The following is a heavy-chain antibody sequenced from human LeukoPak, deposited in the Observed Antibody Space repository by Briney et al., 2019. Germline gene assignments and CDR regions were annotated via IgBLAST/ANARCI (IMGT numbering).Heavy chain of an antibody. CDR3: ARERKSNYYLDV. CDR1: GFTFSSYG. V-gene: IGHV3-30*03. J-gene: IGHJ6*03. CDR2: ISYDGSNK. Sequence: GRSLRLSCAASGFTFSSYGMHWVRQAPGKGLEWVAVISYDGSNKYYADSVKGRFTISRDNSKNTLYLQMNSLRAEDTAVYYCARERKSNYYLDVWGKGTTVTVSS.